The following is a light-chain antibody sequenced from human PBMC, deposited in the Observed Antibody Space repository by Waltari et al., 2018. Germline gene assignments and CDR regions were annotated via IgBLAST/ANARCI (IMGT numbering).Light chain of an antibody. J-gene: IGKJ4*01. CDR2: LGS. CDR1: QSLLHSNGYNY. V-gene: IGKV2-28*01. Sequence: DIVVTQSPLSLPVTPGEPASISCRSSQSLLHSNGYNYLDWYLQKPGQSPQLLIYLGSNRAAGVPDRFSGSGSGTDFTLKISRVEAEDVGVYYCMQGTHGPLTFGGGTKVEIK. CDR3: MQGTHGPLT.